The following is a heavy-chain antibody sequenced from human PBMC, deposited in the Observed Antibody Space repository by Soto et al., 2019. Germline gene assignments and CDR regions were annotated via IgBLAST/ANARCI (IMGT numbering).Heavy chain of an antibody. D-gene: IGHD6-25*01. CDR1: GYTFTNYW. J-gene: IGHJ6*02. V-gene: IGHV5-51*01. CDR2: IYPGDSDT. Sequence: PGESLKISCKGSGYTFTNYWIGWVRQMPGKGLEWMGIIYPGDSDTRYSPSFQGQVTISADKSISTAYLQWSSLKASDTAMYYCARRLAATPQIPLNYYYYGMDVWGQGTTVTVSS. CDR3: ARRLAATPQIPLNYYYYGMDV.